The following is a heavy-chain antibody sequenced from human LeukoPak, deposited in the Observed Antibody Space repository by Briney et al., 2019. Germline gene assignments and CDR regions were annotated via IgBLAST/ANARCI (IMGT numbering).Heavy chain of an antibody. CDR1: GGSISSHY. CDR2: IYYSGNT. Sequence: SETLSLTCTVSGGSISSHYWSWIRQPPGKGLEWIGYIYYSGNTNYNPSLKSRVTMSIDTPKNQFSLQLSSVTAADTAVYYCARENGEYYDSSGWSDAFDIWGQGTMVTVSS. D-gene: IGHD3-22*01. V-gene: IGHV4-59*11. J-gene: IGHJ3*02. CDR3: ARENGEYYDSSGWSDAFDI.